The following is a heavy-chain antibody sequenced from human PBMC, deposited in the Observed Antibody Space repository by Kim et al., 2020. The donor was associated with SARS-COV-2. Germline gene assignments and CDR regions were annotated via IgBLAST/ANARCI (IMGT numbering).Heavy chain of an antibody. CDR3: ASETAAGIPHLNWFDP. J-gene: IGHJ5*02. CDR2: IIPIFGTA. V-gene: IGHV1-69*13. Sequence: SVKVSCKASGGTFSSYAISWVRQAPGQGLEWMGGIIPIFGTANYAQKFQGRVTITADESTSTAYMELSSLRSEDTAVYYCASETAAGIPHLNWFDPWGQGTLVTVSS. CDR1: GGTFSSYA. D-gene: IGHD6-13*01.